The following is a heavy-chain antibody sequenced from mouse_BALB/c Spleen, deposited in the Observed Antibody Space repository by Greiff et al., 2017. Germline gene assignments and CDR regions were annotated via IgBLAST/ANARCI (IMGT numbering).Heavy chain of an antibody. CDR2: IYPGNSDT. Sequence: EVQLQQSGTVLARPGASVKMSCKASGYTFTSYWMHWVKQRPGQGLEWIGAIYPGNSDTSYNQKFKGKAKLTAVTSTSTAYMELSSLTNEDSAVYSCTSYDYDGGLAMDYWGQGTSVTVSS. D-gene: IGHD2-4*01. V-gene: IGHV1-5*01. CDR1: GYTFTSYW. J-gene: IGHJ4*01. CDR3: TSYDYDGGLAMDY.